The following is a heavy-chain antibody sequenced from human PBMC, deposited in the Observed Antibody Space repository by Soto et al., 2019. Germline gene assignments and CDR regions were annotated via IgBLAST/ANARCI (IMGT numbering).Heavy chain of an antibody. J-gene: IGHJ4*02. D-gene: IGHD4-17*01. CDR3: SGRYGNYFDY. V-gene: IGHV4-59*12. CDR1: GGSISSYY. CDR2: IYYSGST. Sequence: SETLSLTCTVSGGSISSYYWSWIRQPPGKGLEWIGYIYYSGSTNYNPSLKSRVTISVDTSKNQFSLKLSSVTAADTAVYYCSGRYGNYFDYWSQGTLVTVSS.